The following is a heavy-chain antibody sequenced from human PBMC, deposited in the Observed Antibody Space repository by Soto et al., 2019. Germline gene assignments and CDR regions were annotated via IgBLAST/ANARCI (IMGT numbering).Heavy chain of an antibody. J-gene: IGHJ4*02. V-gene: IGHV1-3*01. CDR2: INAGNGNT. CDR3: ARGEAIAAAGKANLDY. CDR1: GYPFPSSA. Sequence: ASVKVSCKASGYPFPSSAMHWVRQAPGPRLEWMGWINAGNGNTKYSQKFQGRVTITRDTSASTAYMELSSLRSEDTAVYYCARGEAIAAAGKANLDYWGQGTLVTVSS. D-gene: IGHD6-13*01.